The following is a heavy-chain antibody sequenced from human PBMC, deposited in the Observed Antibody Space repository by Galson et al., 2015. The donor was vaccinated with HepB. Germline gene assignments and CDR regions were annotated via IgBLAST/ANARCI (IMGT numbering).Heavy chain of an antibody. Sequence: SVKVSCKVSGYSLSELSTHWVRQAPGKGLEWMGGFDPEDGETIYAQKFQGRITVTEDTSTDTAYMELSSLRSEDTGVYYCATVVGDLFYYGMDVWGPGTTVTVSS. J-gene: IGHJ6*02. CDR3: ATVVGDLFYYGMDV. V-gene: IGHV1-24*01. D-gene: IGHD1-26*01. CDR1: GYSLSELS. CDR2: FDPEDGET.